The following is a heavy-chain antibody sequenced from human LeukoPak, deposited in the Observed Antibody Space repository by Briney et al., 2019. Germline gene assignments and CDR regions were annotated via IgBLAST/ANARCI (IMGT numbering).Heavy chain of an antibody. V-gene: IGHV3-30*18. CDR2: ISFDGTNK. CDR1: GFTFSSYG. D-gene: IGHD1-26*01. J-gene: IGHJ6*02. CDR3: AKDSGSLGSVSYYYYGMDV. Sequence: PGGSLRLSCAASGFTFSSYGIHWVRQAPGKGLEWVAVISFDGTNKYYADSVKGRFTISRDNSKNTVYLQMNSLRAEDTAVYYCAKDSGSLGSVSYYYYGMDVWGQGTTVTVSS.